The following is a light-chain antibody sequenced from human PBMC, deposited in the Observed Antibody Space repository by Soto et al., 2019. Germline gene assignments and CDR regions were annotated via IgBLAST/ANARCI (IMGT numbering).Light chain of an antibody. CDR1: NSNIGSNT. V-gene: IGLV1-44*01. J-gene: IGLJ1*01. CDR2: YDN. CDR3: ALRDDRPNCPV. Sequence: QSVLTQPPSGSGTPGQRVTISCSGSNSNIGSNTVNWYQQLPGTAPKLLIYYDNLRPSGVPDRISGSKSGTSASLAISGLQSDVEADYYCALRDDRPNCPVFAPGTKVTVL.